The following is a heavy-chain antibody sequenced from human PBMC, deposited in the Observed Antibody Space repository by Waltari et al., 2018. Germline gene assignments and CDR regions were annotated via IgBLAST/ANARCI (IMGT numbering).Heavy chain of an antibody. CDR2: INHSGST. CDR1: GGSFSGYY. D-gene: IGHD3-3*01. Sequence: QVQLQQWGAGLLKPSETLSLTCAVYGGSFSGYYRSWIRKPTGKGLEWIGEINHSGSTNYNTAHKSLVTRSVDTYKNQFSLKLSSVTAAYTAVYYCARGNYDFWSGDHDNWFDPWGQGTLVTVSS. V-gene: IGHV4-34*01. CDR3: ARGNYDFWSGDHDNWFDP. J-gene: IGHJ5*02.